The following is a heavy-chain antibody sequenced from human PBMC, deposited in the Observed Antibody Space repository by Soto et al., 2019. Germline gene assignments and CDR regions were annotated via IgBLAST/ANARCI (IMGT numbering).Heavy chain of an antibody. CDR1: GGSISSGGYY. CDR2: IYYSGST. J-gene: IGHJ5*02. CDR3: AREPRRGYNWFDP. Sequence: SETLSLTCTVSGGSISSGGYYWSWIRQHPGKGLEWIGYIYYSGSTYYNPSLKSRVTISVDTSKNQFSLKLSSVTAADTAVYYCAREPRRGYNWFDPWRQGTLVTVSS. V-gene: IGHV4-31*03. D-gene: IGHD3-10*01.